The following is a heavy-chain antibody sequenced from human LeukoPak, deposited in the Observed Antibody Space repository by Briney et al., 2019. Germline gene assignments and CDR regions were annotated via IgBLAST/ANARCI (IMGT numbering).Heavy chain of an antibody. CDR3: AREGIVGQQLYYYYMDD. D-gene: IGHD6-13*01. CDR2: IIPIFGTA. CDR1: GGTFNSYA. Sequence: SVKVPCKASGGTFNSYAISWVRQAPGQGLEWMGGIIPIFGTANYAQKLQGRVTITADESTSTAYMELSSLRSEDTAVYYCAREGIVGQQLYYYYMDDWGKGTTVTVSS. V-gene: IGHV1-69*01. J-gene: IGHJ6*03.